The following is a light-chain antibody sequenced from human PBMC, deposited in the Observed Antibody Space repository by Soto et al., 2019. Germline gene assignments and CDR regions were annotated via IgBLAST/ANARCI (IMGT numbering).Light chain of an antibody. V-gene: IGLV6-57*02. J-gene: IGLJ2*01. CDR1: SGSIASNY. CDR3: QSYDSSTHVV. Sequence: NFMLTQPHSVSESPGKTVTISCTGSSGSIASNYVQWYQQRPGSAPTTVIYEDNHRPSGVPDRFSGSIDSSSNSASLTISGLKTEDEADYYCQSYDSSTHVVFGGGTKLTVL. CDR2: EDN.